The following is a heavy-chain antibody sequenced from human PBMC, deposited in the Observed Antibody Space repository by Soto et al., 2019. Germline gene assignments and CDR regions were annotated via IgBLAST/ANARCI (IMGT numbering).Heavy chain of an antibody. Sequence: SETVSLTCTVSGGSIISGGYYWSWIRHHPGKGLEWIGYIYYSGSTYYNPSLKSRVTISVDTSKNQFSLKLSSVTAADAAVYYCARVPRGGYDFWSGYFDYWGQGTLVTVSS. CDR3: ARVPRGGYDFWSGYFDY. CDR1: GGSIISGGYY. V-gene: IGHV4-31*02. J-gene: IGHJ4*02. CDR2: IYYSGST. D-gene: IGHD3-3*01.